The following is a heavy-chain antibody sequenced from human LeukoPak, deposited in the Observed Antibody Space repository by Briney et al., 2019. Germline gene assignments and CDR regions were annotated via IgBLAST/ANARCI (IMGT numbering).Heavy chain of an antibody. V-gene: IGHV3-74*01. Sequence: PGGSLRLSCATSGFSFSTFWMHWVRQVPGKGLVWVSRINSDGSSPIYVDSVKGRFTISRDNAKNMVYLQMNSLRADDTAVYYCARGQADCSRFDHWGQGTLVTVSS. CDR3: ARGQADCSRFDH. CDR2: INSDGSSP. J-gene: IGHJ4*02. CDR1: GFSFSTFW. D-gene: IGHD4-11*01.